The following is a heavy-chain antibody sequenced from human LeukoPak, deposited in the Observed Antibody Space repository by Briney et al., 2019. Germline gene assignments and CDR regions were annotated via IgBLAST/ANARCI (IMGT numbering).Heavy chain of an antibody. CDR1: GGSFTNYY. J-gene: IGHJ4*02. D-gene: IGHD3-3*01. Sequence: SETLSLTCTVSGGSFTNYYWSWIRQPAGKGLEWIGRIHTSGSTNYNPSLKSRVTMSVDTSKNQFSLKLSSVTAADTAVYYCARAPSGAGSGYNEGYFDYWGQGTLVTVSS. V-gene: IGHV4-4*07. CDR2: IHTSGST. CDR3: ARAPSGAGSGYNEGYFDY.